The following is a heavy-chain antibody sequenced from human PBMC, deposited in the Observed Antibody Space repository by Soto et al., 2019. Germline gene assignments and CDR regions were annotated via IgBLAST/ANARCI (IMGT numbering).Heavy chain of an antibody. Sequence: QVQLQQWGAGLLKPSETLSLTCAVYGGSFSGYYWSWIRQPPGKGLEWIGEINHSGSTNYNPSLKSRVTISVDTSKNQFSLKLSSVTAADTAVYYGARTYSSIWSPFDYWGQGTLVTVSS. V-gene: IGHV4-34*01. CDR2: INHSGST. D-gene: IGHD6-13*01. CDR3: ARTYSSIWSPFDY. CDR1: GGSFSGYY. J-gene: IGHJ4*02.